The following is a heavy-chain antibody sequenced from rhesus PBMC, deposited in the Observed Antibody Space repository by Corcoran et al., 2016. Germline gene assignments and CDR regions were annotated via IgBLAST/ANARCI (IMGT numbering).Heavy chain of an antibody. V-gene: IGHV4-173*01. Sequence: QLQLQESGPGLVKPSETLSLTCAVSGGSISSNYWSWIRQPPGKGLEWIGRISGSGGSTAYNPSRQSRVTISTDTSQNQFSLKLSSVTAADTAVYYCARQYSGYPEAYDYWGQGVLVTVSS. J-gene: IGHJ4*01. CDR1: GGSISSNY. CDR3: ARQYSGYPEAYDY. D-gene: IGHD5-24*01. CDR2: ISGSGGST.